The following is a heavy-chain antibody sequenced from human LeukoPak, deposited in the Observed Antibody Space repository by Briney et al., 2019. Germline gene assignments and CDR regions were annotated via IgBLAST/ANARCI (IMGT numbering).Heavy chain of an antibody. CDR3: ARNYFGPVSSYNWLDP. Sequence: GASVKVSCKASGYTFSSFEINWVRQAPGQGLEWMGSMNPNTGNTDYAQKFQGRVTMTRSTSISMAYMELSSLRSEDTAVYYCARNYFGPVSSYNWLDPWGQGTLVTVSS. CDR2: MNPNTGNT. J-gene: IGHJ5*02. V-gene: IGHV1-8*01. CDR1: GYTFSSFE. D-gene: IGHD3-10*01.